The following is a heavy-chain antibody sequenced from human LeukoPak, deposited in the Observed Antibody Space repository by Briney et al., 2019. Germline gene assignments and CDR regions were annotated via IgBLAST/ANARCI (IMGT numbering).Heavy chain of an antibody. D-gene: IGHD2-2*01. Sequence: ASVKVSCKASGYTFTSYDISWVRQATGQGLEWMGWMNPNSGNTGYAQKFQGRVTMTRNTSISTAYMELSSLRSEDTAVYYCARSKVPDIVVVPAAQVPGLNWFDPWGQGTLVTVSS. V-gene: IGHV1-8*01. CDR3: ARSKVPDIVVVPAAQVPGLNWFDP. CDR1: GYTFTSYD. J-gene: IGHJ5*02. CDR2: MNPNSGNT.